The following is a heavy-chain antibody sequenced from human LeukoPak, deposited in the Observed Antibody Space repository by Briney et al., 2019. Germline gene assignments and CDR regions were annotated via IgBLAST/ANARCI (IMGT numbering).Heavy chain of an antibody. CDR1: GGSISSYF. V-gene: IGHV4-59*01. Sequence: PSETLSLTCTVSGGSISSYFWSWIRQPPGKGLELIGYIYYSGSTNYNPSLKSRVTISVDTSKNQFSLKLSSVTAADTAVYYCARARPGYCSSTSCSSGYYYYMDVWGKGTTVTVSS. CDR3: ARARPGYCSSTSCSSGYYYYMDV. D-gene: IGHD2-2*01. J-gene: IGHJ6*03. CDR2: IYYSGST.